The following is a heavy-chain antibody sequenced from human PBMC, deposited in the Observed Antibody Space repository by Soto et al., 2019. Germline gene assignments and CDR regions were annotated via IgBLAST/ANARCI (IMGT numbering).Heavy chain of an antibody. CDR2: IIPIFGTA. CDR1: GGSFSSYA. V-gene: IGHV1-69*05. J-gene: IGHJ4*01. Sequence: GPPAKVTWKASGGSFSSYAISWVRQANGQGLEWMGGIIPIFGTANYAQKFQDRVIMTTDTSTGTAYMEMRSLTSDDTAVYYCARKKCFGDCYSFDYWGHGTLVTVSS. CDR3: ARKKCFGDCYSFDY. D-gene: IGHD2-21*02.